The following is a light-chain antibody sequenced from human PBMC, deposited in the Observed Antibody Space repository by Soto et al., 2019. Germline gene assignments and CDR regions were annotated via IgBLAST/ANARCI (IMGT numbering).Light chain of an antibody. CDR2: AAS. J-gene: IGKJ2*01. CDR1: QNINSH. CDR3: QQSHITTLFT. Sequence: DIQMTQSPSSLSASIGDRVTITCRASQNINSHLNWYQQKPGKAPKVLIYAASRLQSGVPLRFSGSGSGTELTLTISSLEPEDFATYYCQQSHITTLFTFGKGTKLEIK. V-gene: IGKV1-39*01.